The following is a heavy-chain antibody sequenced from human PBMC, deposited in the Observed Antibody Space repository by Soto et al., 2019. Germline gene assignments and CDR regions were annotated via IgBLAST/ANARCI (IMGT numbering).Heavy chain of an antibody. CDR1: GFTFSNAW. V-gene: IGHV3-15*01. Sequence: GGSLSLSCAASGFTFSNAWMSWVRQAPGKGLEWVGRIKSKTDGGTTDYAAPVKGRFTISRDNSKNTLYLQMNSLKTEDTAVYYCTTDPLVFSERFMDPGAFDIWGQGTMVTV. D-gene: IGHD3-3*01. J-gene: IGHJ3*02. CDR3: TTDPLVFSERFMDPGAFDI. CDR2: IKSKTDGGTT.